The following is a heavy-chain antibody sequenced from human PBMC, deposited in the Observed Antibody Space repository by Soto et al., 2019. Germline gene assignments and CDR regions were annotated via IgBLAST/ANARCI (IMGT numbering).Heavy chain of an antibody. V-gene: IGHV3-33*01. D-gene: IGHD6-6*01. J-gene: IGHJ4*02. CDR3: ARVPEAGRPLFDY. CDR1: GFIFSDFA. Sequence: LRLSCAASGFIFSDFAMHWVRQAPGKGLEWVAEIWYDGSNEYYGDSVKGRFTISRDNSKNTLYLQLNSLRAEDTAVYYCARVPEAGRPLFDYWGQGALVTVSS. CDR2: IWYDGSNE.